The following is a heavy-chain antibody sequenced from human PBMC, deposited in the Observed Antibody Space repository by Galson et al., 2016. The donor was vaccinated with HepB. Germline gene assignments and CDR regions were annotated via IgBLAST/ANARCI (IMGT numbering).Heavy chain of an antibody. J-gene: IGHJ4*02. CDR2: ISYDRSNK. Sequence: SLRLSCAASGFTFSTYGMHWVRQAPGKGLEWVAVISYDRSNKNYAASVKGRFTISRDNSKNTLYLEMTSLREEDTAMYYCAKDYSGYYFDGTGYYNAFDYWGQGALVTVSS. CDR1: GFTFSTYG. D-gene: IGHD3-22*01. V-gene: IGHV3-30*18. CDR3: AKDYSGYYFDGTGYYNAFDY.